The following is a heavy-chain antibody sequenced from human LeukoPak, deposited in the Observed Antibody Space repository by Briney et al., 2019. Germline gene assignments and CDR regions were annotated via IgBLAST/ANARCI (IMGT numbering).Heavy chain of an antibody. J-gene: IGHJ4*02. V-gene: IGHV4-4*07. CDR3: ARGVIAAGGTDFDY. CDR1: GDSISYFY. D-gene: IGHD6-13*01. Sequence: TETLSLTCSVSGDSISYFYWSWSRQAAGKGLEWIGRISGSGSTDYNASLKSRFTMSVDTSKNQLSLKVISVTAADTAVYYCARGVIAAGGTDFDYWGQGTLVTVSS. CDR2: ISGSGST.